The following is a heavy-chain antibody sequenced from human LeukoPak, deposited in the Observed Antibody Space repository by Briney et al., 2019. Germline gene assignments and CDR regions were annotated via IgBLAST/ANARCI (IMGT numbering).Heavy chain of an antibody. V-gene: IGHV3-23*01. D-gene: IGHD3-22*01. J-gene: IGHJ4*02. CDR3: AKRGVVIRVILVGFHKEAYYFDS. CDR1: GITLSNYG. CDR2: ISDSGGRT. Sequence: GESLRLSCAVSGITLSNYGMSWIRQAPGKGLEWVAGISDSGGRTNYADSVKGRFTIARDNSKSTLYLQMNSLRAEDTAVYFCAKRGVVIRVILVGFHKEAYYFDSWGQGALVTVSS.